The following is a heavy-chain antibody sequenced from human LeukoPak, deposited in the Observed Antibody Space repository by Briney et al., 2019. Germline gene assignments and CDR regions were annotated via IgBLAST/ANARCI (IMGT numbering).Heavy chain of an antibody. CDR3: ASRTPNLGASGAGSSYYYYYGVDV. CDR2: MFYGGGT. CDR1: GGSVSRGGDY. Sequence: SETLSLTCTVSGGSVSRGGDYWTWIRQHPGEGLEWIVYMFYGGGTYYNPSLKSRVTMSVDTSKNQFSLTLTSVTAADTAVYYCASRTPNLGASGAGSSYYYYYGVDVWGQGTSVTVSS. V-gene: IGHV4-31*03. J-gene: IGHJ6*02. D-gene: IGHD3-10*01.